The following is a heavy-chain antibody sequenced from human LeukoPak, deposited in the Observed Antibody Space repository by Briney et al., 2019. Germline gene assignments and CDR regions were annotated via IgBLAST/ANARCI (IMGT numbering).Heavy chain of an antibody. CDR1: GFTFSSYA. Sequence: PGGSLRLSCAASGFTFSSYAMSWVRQAPGKGLEWVSPISGSGGSTYYADSVKGRFTISRDNSKNTLYLQMNSLRAEDTAVYYCAKVPQRSNTIFGVVIEYYFDYWGQGTLVTVSS. CDR2: ISGSGGST. J-gene: IGHJ4*02. D-gene: IGHD3-3*01. V-gene: IGHV3-23*01. CDR3: AKVPQRSNTIFGVVIEYYFDY.